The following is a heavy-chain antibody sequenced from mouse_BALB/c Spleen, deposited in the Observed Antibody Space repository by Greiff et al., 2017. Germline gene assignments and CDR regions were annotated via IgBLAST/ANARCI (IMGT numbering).Heavy chain of an antibody. CDR1: GYSITSDYA. CDR3: ARSWALFDY. D-gene: IGHD4-1*01. J-gene: IGHJ2*01. V-gene: IGHV3-2*02. CDR2: ISYSGST. Sequence: EVQLQESGPGLVKPSQSLSLTCTVTGYSITSDYAWNWIRQFPGNKLEWMGYISYSGSTSYNPSLKSRISITRDTSKNQFFLQLNSVTTEDTATYYCARSWALFDYWGQGTTLTVSS.